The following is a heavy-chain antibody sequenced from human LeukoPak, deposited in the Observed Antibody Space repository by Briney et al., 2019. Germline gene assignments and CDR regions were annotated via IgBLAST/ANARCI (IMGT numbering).Heavy chain of an antibody. CDR3: ATAVRFLEWLRPLDY. D-gene: IGHD3-3*01. Sequence: ASVKVSCKVSGYTLTELSMHWVRQAPGKGLEWRGGFDAGDGETIYAQTLQGGVTMTEDTSTDTAYMELSSLRSEDTAVYYCATAVRFLEWLRPLDYWGQGTLVTVSS. CDR2: FDAGDGET. J-gene: IGHJ4*02. CDR1: GYTLTELS. V-gene: IGHV1-24*01.